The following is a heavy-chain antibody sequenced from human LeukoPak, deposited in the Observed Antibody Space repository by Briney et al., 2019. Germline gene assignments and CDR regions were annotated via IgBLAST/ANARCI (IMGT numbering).Heavy chain of an antibody. CDR3: VTGFTTMAVDYFDY. J-gene: IGHJ4*02. CDR1: GQTLSDLS. V-gene: IGHV1-24*01. CDR2: PDPEDGER. D-gene: IGHD5-18*01. Sequence: ASVKVSCKVSGQTLSDLSIHWLRQPPGKGLEWLGGPDPEDGERIYAQMFQGRVTMTEDTSIDTAYMELSSLRSEDTAVYYCVTGFTTMAVDYFDYWGQGTLVTVSP.